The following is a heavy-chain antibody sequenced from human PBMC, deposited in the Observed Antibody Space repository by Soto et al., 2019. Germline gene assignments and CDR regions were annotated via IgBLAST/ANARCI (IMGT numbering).Heavy chain of an antibody. J-gene: IGHJ5*02. CDR3: ARGGRGSYSLTPLDP. CDR2: INPSGGST. Sequence: VQLVQSGAEVKKPGASLKVSCKASGYTFTSYYMHWVRQAPGQGLEWMGIINPSGGSTSYAQKFQGRVTMTRDTSTSTVYMELSSLRSEDTAVYYCARGGRGSYSLTPLDPWGQGTLVTVSS. D-gene: IGHD1-26*01. V-gene: IGHV1-46*01. CDR1: GYTFTSYY.